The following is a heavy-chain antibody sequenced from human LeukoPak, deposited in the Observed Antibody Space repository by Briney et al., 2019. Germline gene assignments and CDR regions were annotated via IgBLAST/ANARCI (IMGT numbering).Heavy chain of an antibody. V-gene: IGHV3-21*04. Sequence: GGSLRLSCAASGFTFSTYAMNWVRQAPGEGLKWVSCITGDSDYIYYADSVKGRFTISRDNAKNSLYLQMNSLRAEDTAVYYCAKTGDSSGYYYATGAFDIWGQGTMVTVSS. CDR2: ITGDSDYI. D-gene: IGHD3-22*01. CDR3: AKTGDSSGYYYATGAFDI. J-gene: IGHJ3*02. CDR1: GFTFSTYA.